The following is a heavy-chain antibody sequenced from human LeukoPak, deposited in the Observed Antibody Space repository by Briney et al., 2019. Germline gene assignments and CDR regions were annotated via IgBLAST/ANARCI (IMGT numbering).Heavy chain of an antibody. Sequence: ASVKVSCKASGYTFTSYYMHWVRQAPGQGLEWMGIINPSGGSTSYAQKFQGRVTMTRDTSTSTVYMELSSLRSEDTAVYYCARVSTKNTSYYDFWSGYYEPPGYWGQETLVTVSS. V-gene: IGHV1-46*01. CDR3: ARVSTKNTSYYDFWSGYYEPPGY. J-gene: IGHJ4*02. D-gene: IGHD3-3*01. CDR1: GYTFTSYY. CDR2: INPSGGST.